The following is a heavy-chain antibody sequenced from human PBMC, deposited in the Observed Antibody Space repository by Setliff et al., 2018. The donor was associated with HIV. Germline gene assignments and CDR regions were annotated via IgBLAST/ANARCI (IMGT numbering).Heavy chain of an antibody. D-gene: IGHD3-22*01. J-gene: IGHJ5*02. CDR3: ARGRTYDSSGYIGNWFDP. V-gene: IGHV1-2*02. CDR1: GYTFTVYY. Sequence: GASVKVSCKASGYTFTVYYMHWVRQAPGQGLEWMGWINTNSGGTEYAQKFQGRVIVTRDTSINTAYVELRSLRLDDTAVYFCARGRTYDSSGYIGNWFDPWGQGTLVTVSS. CDR2: INTNSGGT.